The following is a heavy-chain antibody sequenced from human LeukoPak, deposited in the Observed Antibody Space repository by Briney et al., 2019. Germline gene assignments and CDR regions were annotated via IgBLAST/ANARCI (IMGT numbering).Heavy chain of an antibody. CDR1: GFAFSSYA. V-gene: IGHV3-23*01. D-gene: IGHD3-10*01. Sequence: GGSLRLSCAASGFAFSSYAMSWVRQAPGKGLEWVSVTSGGGGNPYYADSVKGRFTISRDNSKNTVYLHMNSLRAEDTALYYCGKETGIILVRGAVDYWGQGTLVTASA. CDR2: TSGGGGNP. CDR3: GKETGIILVRGAVDY. J-gene: IGHJ4*02.